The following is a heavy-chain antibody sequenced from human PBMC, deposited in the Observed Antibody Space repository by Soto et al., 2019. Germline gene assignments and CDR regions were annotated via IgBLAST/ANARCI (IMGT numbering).Heavy chain of an antibody. V-gene: IGHV1-3*01. D-gene: IGHD5-12*01. J-gene: IGHJ5*01. CDR2: INAGNGNT. CDR3: AIVLYIVATIVNRHDP. CDR1: GYTFTSSA. Sequence: ASVKVSCKASGYTFTSSAMHWLSQAPGQRLEWMGWINAGNGNTRYSQKFQDRVTITTDTSASTAYMELSSLKSEDTAVYYCAIVLYIVATIVNRHDPWGQRSPVTVSS.